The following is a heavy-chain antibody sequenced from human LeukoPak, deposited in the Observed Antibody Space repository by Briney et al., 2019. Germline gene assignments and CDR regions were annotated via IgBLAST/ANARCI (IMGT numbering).Heavy chain of an antibody. D-gene: IGHD1-26*01. V-gene: IGHV3-30*04. CDR3: ARGLVGVSGAFDI. Sequence: GRSLRLSCEASGFTFSAYNLHWVRQAPGKGLEWVAVISNDRNNKYDADSVKGRFTVSRDNSKNTLYLQMNTLRAEDTAVYYCARGLVGVSGAFDIWGQGTLVTVSS. CDR2: ISNDRNNK. J-gene: IGHJ3*02. CDR1: GFTFSAYN.